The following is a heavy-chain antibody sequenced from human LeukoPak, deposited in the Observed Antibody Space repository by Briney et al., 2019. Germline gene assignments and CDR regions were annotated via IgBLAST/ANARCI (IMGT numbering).Heavy chain of an antibody. D-gene: IGHD4-17*01. CDR1: GFTFSDYN. V-gene: IGHV3-11*01. CDR3: ARIGGVRLKDYYMDV. Sequence: GGSLRLSCAASGFTFSDYNMRWIRQAPGKGLEWVSSISRSGSTKYYADSVKGRFTISRDNAKNSLFLQMNSLRAEDTAVYYCARIGGVRLKDYYMDVWGKGTTVTISS. CDR2: ISRSGSTK. J-gene: IGHJ6*03.